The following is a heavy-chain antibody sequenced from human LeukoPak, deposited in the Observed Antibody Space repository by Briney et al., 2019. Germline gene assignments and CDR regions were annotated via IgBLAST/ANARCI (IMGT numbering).Heavy chain of an antibody. CDR3: ARDGGCSGGSCYDY. Sequence: PGGSLRLSCAASGFTFSSYGMHWVRQAPGKGLEWVAVIWYDGSNKYYADSVKGRFTISRDNSKNTLYLQMNSPRAEDTAVYYCARDGGCSGGSCYDYWGQGTLVTVSS. V-gene: IGHV3-33*01. CDR1: GFTFSSYG. J-gene: IGHJ4*02. CDR2: IWYDGSNK. D-gene: IGHD2-15*01.